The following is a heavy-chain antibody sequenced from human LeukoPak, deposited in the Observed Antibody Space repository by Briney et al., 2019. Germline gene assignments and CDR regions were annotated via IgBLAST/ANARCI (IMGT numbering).Heavy chain of an antibody. D-gene: IGHD6-13*01. CDR3: ARGSWSAAGTSIDY. V-gene: IGHV3-66*01. CDR1: GFTVSDNY. J-gene: IGHJ4*02. CDR2: IYSGSNT. Sequence: GGSLRLSCAASGFTVSDNYMSWVRQAPGKGLEWVSVIYSGSNTYYADSVKGRFTISRDNSKNTLYLQMNSLRAEDTAVYYCARGSWSAAGTSIDYWGQGTLVTVSS.